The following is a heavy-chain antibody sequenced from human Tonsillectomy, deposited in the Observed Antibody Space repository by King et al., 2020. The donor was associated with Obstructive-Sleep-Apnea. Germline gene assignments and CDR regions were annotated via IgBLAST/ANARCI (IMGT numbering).Heavy chain of an antibody. CDR1: GGSISNYY. CDR3: ARRSRHDAFDV. CDR2: IYASGGA. V-gene: IGHV4-4*07. J-gene: IGHJ3*01. Sequence: QLQESGPGRVKPSETLSLTCTVSGGSISNYYWNWIRQPAGKGLEWIGRIYASGGANYNPSLKSRVTMSLDTSKNQFPLKLSSVTAADTAVFYCARRSRHDAFDVWGQGTMVTVSS.